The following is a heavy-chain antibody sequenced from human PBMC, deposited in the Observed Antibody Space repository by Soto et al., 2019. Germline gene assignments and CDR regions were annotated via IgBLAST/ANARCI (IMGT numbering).Heavy chain of an antibody. Sequence: ASVKVSCKASGYTFTSYAMHWGRQAPGQRLEWMGWINAGNGNTKYSQKFQGRVTITRDTSASTAYMEPSSLRSEDTAVYYCARAQRITIFGVVTYGMDVWGQGTTVTVSS. CDR2: INAGNGNT. J-gene: IGHJ6*02. D-gene: IGHD3-3*01. CDR3: ARAQRITIFGVVTYGMDV. V-gene: IGHV1-3*01. CDR1: GYTFTSYA.